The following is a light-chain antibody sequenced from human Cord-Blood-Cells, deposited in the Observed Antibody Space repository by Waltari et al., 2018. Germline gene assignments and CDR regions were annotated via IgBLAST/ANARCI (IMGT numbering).Light chain of an antibody. CDR3: QQYNNWPTFT. CDR2: GAS. Sequence: EIVMTQSPATLSVSPGESATLSCRASQSVSSNLAWYQQKPGQAPRLLNYGASTRATGIPARFSGSGSGTEFTLTISSLQSEDFAVYYCQQYNNWPTFTFGPGTKVDIK. CDR1: QSVSSN. V-gene: IGKV3-15*01. J-gene: IGKJ3*01.